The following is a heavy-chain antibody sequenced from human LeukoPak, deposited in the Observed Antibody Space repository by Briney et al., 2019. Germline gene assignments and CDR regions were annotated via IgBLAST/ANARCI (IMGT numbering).Heavy chain of an antibody. CDR2: ISGSGGFT. CDR1: GFTFSSYA. Sequence: GGSLRLSCAASGFTFSSYAMSWVRQAPGKGLEWVSGISGSGGFTYYADSVKGRFTISRDNSKNTLYLQMNSLRGDDTAVYYCAKGGSSWSEIDYWGQGSLVTVSS. J-gene: IGHJ4*02. CDR3: AKGGSSWSEIDY. D-gene: IGHD6-13*01. V-gene: IGHV3-23*01.